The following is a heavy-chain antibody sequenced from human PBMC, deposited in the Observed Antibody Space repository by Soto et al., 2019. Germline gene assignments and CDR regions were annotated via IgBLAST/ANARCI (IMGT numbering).Heavy chain of an antibody. V-gene: IGHV4-59*01. CDR1: GGSIDYYY. CDR3: ARDSTAWFPYYGIDV. D-gene: IGHD3-10*01. J-gene: IGHJ6*02. CDR2: ISDSGST. Sequence: PSETLSLTCTVSGGSIDYYYWSWIRQPPGKGLEWLGYISDSGSTRYNPSLRSRVTISVDTSKNQFSLKLNSVTAADTAVYYCARDSTAWFPYYGIDVWGQGTTATVSS.